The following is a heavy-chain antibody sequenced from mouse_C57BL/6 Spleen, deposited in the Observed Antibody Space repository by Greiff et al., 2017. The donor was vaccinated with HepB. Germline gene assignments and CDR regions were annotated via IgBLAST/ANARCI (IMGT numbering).Heavy chain of an antibody. Sequence: DVMLVESGGGLVKPGGSLKLSCAASGFTFSDYGMHWVRQAPEKGLEWVAYISSGSSTIYYADTVKGRFTISRDNAKNTLFLQMTSLRAEDTAMYYCARDGTGFDYWGQGTTLTVSS. V-gene: IGHV5-17*01. CDR1: GFTFSDYG. CDR3: ARDGTGFDY. CDR2: ISSGSSTI. D-gene: IGHD3-3*01. J-gene: IGHJ2*01.